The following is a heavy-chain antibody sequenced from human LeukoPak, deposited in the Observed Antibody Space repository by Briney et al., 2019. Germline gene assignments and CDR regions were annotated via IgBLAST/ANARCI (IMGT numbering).Heavy chain of an antibody. D-gene: IGHD6-13*01. J-gene: IGHJ4*02. CDR2: MNPNSGNT. CDR3: ARWRGVNSDSWYFGPFDD. V-gene: IGHV1-8*01. CDR1: GYTFTSYD. Sequence: ASVKVSCKASGYTFTSYDINWVRQATGQGLEWMGWMNPNSGNTGYAQKFQGRVTMTRNTSISTAYMELSSLRSEDTAVYYCARWRGVNSDSWYFGPFDDWGPGTLVTVSA.